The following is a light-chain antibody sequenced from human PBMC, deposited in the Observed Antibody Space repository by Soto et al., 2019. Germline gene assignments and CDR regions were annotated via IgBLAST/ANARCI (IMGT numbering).Light chain of an antibody. CDR1: QGISSY. Sequence: DIQLTQSPSFLSASVGDRVTITCRASQGISSYLAWYQQKPGKAPKHLIYAASTLQSGVPSRFSGNGSGTEFTLTSSSLQPEEYATYYCQQLNSYPRTFGQGTKVEIK. CDR3: QQLNSYPRT. CDR2: AAS. J-gene: IGKJ1*01. V-gene: IGKV1-9*01.